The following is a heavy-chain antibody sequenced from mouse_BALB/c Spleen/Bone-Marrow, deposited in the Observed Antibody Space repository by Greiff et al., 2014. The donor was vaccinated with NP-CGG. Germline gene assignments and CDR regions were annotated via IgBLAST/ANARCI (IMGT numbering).Heavy chain of an antibody. J-gene: IGHJ4*01. D-gene: IGHD2-3*01. CDR2: IFPGDGDT. Sequence: VKLMESGPELVKPGASVKISCKASGYAFSSYWMNWVKQRPGQGLEWIGRIFPGDGDTYYNEKFKGKATLTADKSSSTAYMQLSSLTSVDSAVYFCARSDGYRAMDYWGQGTSVTVSS. CDR1: GYAFSSYW. CDR3: ARSDGYRAMDY. V-gene: IGHV1-82*01.